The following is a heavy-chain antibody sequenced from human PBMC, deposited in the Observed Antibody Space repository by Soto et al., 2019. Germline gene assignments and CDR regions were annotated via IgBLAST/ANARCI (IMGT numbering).Heavy chain of an antibody. Sequence: EVQLVESGGGLVQPGGSLRLSCAASGIPVSSNYMTWVRQAPGKGLEGVSVLHSGGDTYYANSVKGRFTISRHDSTNKLFLQMNSLTAEDTAVYYCAKDGPYYYASRMDVWGQGTTVTVSS. V-gene: IGHV3-53*04. CDR1: GIPVSSNY. CDR3: AKDGPYYYASRMDV. J-gene: IGHJ6*02. D-gene: IGHD3-10*01. CDR2: LHSGGDT.